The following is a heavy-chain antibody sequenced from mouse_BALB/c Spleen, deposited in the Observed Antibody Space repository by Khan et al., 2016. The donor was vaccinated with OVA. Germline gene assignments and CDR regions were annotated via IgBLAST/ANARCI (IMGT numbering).Heavy chain of an antibody. Sequence: VQLKESGAELARPGASVKMSCKASGYTFTNYTMHWVKQRPGQGLEWIGYINPSSGYTYYNQKFKDKATLTADKSSSTAYMQLTSLTSEDSAVYYCGRIPVPPYFFDCWGQGTTLTVSS. CDR3: GRIPVPPYFFDC. J-gene: IGHJ2*01. V-gene: IGHV1-4*01. CDR2: INPSSGYT. CDR1: GYTFTNYT.